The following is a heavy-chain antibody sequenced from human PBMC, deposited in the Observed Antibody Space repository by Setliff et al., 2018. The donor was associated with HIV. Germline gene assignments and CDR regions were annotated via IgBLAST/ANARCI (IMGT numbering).Heavy chain of an antibody. V-gene: IGHV4-31*03. D-gene: IGHD3-10*01. Sequence: SSETLSLTCSVSGGSISSGGHYWNWIRQHPGRGLEWIGYISNSGSTYYNPSLKGRLTISVDPSKNHFSLNLTSVTAADTAVYYCARVPSGLWFGKWGNWGQGTLVTV. CDR3: ARVPSGLWFGKWGN. CDR1: GGSISSGGHY. J-gene: IGHJ4*02. CDR2: ISNSGST.